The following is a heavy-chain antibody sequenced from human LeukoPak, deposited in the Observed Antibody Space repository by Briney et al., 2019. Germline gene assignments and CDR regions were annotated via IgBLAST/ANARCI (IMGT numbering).Heavy chain of an antibody. J-gene: IGHJ2*01. V-gene: IGHV4-59*13. D-gene: IGHD3-16*01. CDR2: IYYSGST. CDR1: VGSLSSYY. Sequence: PSETLSLTRTVSVGSLSSYYWSWIRQPPGKGLEWIGYIYYSGSTNYNPSLNSRATISVDTSKNQFSLKLSSVTAADTAVYYCARDRGSWYFDLWGRGTLVTVSS. CDR3: ARDRGSWYFDL.